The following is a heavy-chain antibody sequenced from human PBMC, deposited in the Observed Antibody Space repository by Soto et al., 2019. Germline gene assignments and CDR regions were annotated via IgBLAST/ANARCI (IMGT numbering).Heavy chain of an antibody. CDR2: IYESGNT. CDR1: GGYISGSSYY. D-gene: IGHD3-16*01. CDR3: ARPRGGYLFDK. V-gene: IGHV4-39*02. J-gene: IGHJ4*02. Sequence: PSETLSLTCSVSGGYISGSSYYWGWIRQPPGKGLEWIGSIYESGNTYYNPSLKSRVTISADTSKNHFSLNLTSLTAADTAVDYCARPRGGYLFDKWGQGILVPVSS.